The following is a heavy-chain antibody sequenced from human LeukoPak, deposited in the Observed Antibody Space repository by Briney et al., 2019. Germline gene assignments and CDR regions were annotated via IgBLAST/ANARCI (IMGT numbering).Heavy chain of an antibody. Sequence: SETLSLTCTVSGGSISSYYWSWIRQPPGKGLEWIGYIYYSGSTNYNPSLKSRVTISVDTSKNQFSLKLSSVTAADTAVYYCARDSTGYNWFDPWGQGTLVTVSS. CDR2: IYYSGST. CDR1: GGSISSYY. V-gene: IGHV4-59*12. D-gene: IGHD3-22*01. CDR3: ARDSTGYNWFDP. J-gene: IGHJ5*02.